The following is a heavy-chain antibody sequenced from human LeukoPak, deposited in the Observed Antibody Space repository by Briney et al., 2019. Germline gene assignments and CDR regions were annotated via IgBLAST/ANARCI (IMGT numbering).Heavy chain of an antibody. CDR2: IYYSGST. Sequence: SETLSLTCTVSGGSISSYYWSWLRQPPGKGLEWLGYIYYSGSTNYNPSLKSRVTISVDTSKNQFSLKLSSVTAADTAVYYCARVYSSGWPDYFDYWGQGTLVTVSS. V-gene: IGHV4-59*01. CDR1: GGSISSYY. D-gene: IGHD6-19*01. CDR3: ARVYSSGWPDYFDY. J-gene: IGHJ4*02.